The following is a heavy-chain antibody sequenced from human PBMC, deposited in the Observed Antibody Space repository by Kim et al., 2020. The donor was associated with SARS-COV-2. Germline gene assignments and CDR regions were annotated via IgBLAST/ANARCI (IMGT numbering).Heavy chain of an antibody. CDR3: VKDKNEYSYGFYFDY. V-gene: IGHV3-64D*06. CDR2: ISGNGGST. J-gene: IGHJ4*02. D-gene: IGHD5-18*01. Sequence: GSLRLSCSASGFTFSSYPMHWVRQAPGKGLEYLSSISGNGGSTHHADSVKGRFTISRDNSMNTLYLQMSGLRTEDTAVYYCVKDKNEYSYGFYFDYWGQ. CDR1: GFTFSSYP.